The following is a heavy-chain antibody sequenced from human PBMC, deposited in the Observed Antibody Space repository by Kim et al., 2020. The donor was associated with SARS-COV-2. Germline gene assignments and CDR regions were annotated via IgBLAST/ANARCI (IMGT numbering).Heavy chain of an antibody. CDR3: ARGAKSITMVRGVRRDGM. Sequence: SETLSLTCAVYGGSFSGYYWSWIRQPPGKGLEWIGEINHSGSTNYNPSLKSRVTISVDTSKNQFSLKLSSVTAADTAVYYCARGAKSITMVRGVRRDGM. D-gene: IGHD3-10*01. CDR1: GGSFSGYY. V-gene: IGHV4-34*01. J-gene: IGHJ6*01. CDR2: INHSGST.